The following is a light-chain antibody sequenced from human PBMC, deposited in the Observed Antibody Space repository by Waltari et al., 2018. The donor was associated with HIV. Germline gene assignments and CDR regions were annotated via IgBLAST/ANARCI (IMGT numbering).Light chain of an antibody. CDR2: KAS. CDR3: NSDLT. J-gene: IGKJ2*01. Sequence: DIQMTQSPSTLSASVGARVTITCRASQSVSTSLAWFQQKPGKPPKLLIYKASTLYTGVPSRFSGSGSGTEFTLTISSLQPDDFATYFCNSDLTFSQGTELEIK. V-gene: IGKV1-5*03. CDR1: QSVSTS.